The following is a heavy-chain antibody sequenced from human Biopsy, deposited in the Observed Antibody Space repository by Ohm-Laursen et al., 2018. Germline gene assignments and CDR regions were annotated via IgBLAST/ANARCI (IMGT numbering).Heavy chain of an antibody. CDR2: INPSGSTT. CDR1: GYTFTAFS. Sequence: SVKVSCKPSGYTFTAFSVHWLRQAPGQGLEWMGMINPSGSTTSYPQIFQGRVTMTRDTSKSTVYMELSSLRSADTAVYFCARNTGWYGDLYYFDYWGQGTLVTVSS. D-gene: IGHD6-19*01. V-gene: IGHV1-46*01. J-gene: IGHJ4*02. CDR3: ARNTGWYGDLYYFDY.